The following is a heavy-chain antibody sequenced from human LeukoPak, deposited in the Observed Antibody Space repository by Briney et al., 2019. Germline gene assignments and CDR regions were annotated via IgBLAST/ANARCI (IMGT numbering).Heavy chain of an antibody. Sequence: GGSLRLSCAASGFTFSSYGMHWVRQAPGKGLEWVAVISYDGSNKYCADSVKGRFTISRDNSKNTLYLQMNSLRAEDTAVYYCARVLTGYYNFDYWGQGTLVTVSS. CDR3: ARVLTGYYNFDY. V-gene: IGHV3-30*03. D-gene: IGHD3-9*01. CDR2: ISYDGSNK. CDR1: GFTFSSYG. J-gene: IGHJ4*02.